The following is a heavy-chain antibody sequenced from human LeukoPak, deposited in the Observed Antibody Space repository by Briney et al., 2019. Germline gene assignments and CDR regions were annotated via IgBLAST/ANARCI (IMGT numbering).Heavy chain of an antibody. CDR3: TRDIGYYDTSPALDY. J-gene: IGHJ4*02. V-gene: IGHV3-30-3*01. CDR1: GITFSSYA. CDR2: ISYDGGIY. Sequence: PGRSLRLSCAASGITFSSYAMHWVRQAPGKGLEWVAVISYDGGIYYYADSMKGRFTISRDNSKNTLYLQMNSLRSEDTAVYYCTRDIGYYDTSPALDYWGQGTLVTASS. D-gene: IGHD3-22*01.